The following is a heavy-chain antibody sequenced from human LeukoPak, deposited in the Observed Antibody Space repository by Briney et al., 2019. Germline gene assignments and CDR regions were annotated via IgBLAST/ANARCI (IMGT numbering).Heavy chain of an antibody. D-gene: IGHD5-18*01. CDR1: GFTFSSYS. Sequence: GGSLRRSCAASGFTFSSYSMNWVRQAPGKGLEWVSSISSSSSYIYYADSVKGRFTISRDNAKNSLYLQMNSLRAEDTAVYYCAREPDTAMVDPFDYWGQGTLVTVSS. J-gene: IGHJ4*02. V-gene: IGHV3-21*01. CDR2: ISSSSSYI. CDR3: AREPDTAMVDPFDY.